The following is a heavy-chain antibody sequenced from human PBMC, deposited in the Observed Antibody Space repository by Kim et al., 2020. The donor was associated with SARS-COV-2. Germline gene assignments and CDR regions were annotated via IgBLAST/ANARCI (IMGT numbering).Heavy chain of an antibody. Sequence: SETLSLTCTVSGGSISSYYWSWIRQPPGKGLEWIGYIYYSGSTNYNPSLKSRVTISVDTSKNQFSLKLSSVTAADTAVYYCARDSRADDFWSGSRSYYYYGMDVWGQGTTVTVSS. CDR1: GGSISSYY. J-gene: IGHJ6*02. CDR3: ARDSRADDFWSGSRSYYYYGMDV. CDR2: IYYSGST. D-gene: IGHD3-3*01. V-gene: IGHV4-59*13.